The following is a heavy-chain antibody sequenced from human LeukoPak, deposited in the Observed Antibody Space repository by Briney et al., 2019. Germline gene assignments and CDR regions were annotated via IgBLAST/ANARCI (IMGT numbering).Heavy chain of an antibody. Sequence: GGSLRLSCAASGFTFSSYGMHWVRQAPGKGLEWVAVIWYDGSNKYYADSVKGRFTISRDNSKNTLYLQMNSLRAEDTAVYYCARDSSYYYYGMNVWGQGTTVTVSS. V-gene: IGHV3-33*01. D-gene: IGHD6-6*01. CDR2: IWYDGSNK. CDR3: ARDSSYYYYGMNV. J-gene: IGHJ6*02. CDR1: GFTFSSYG.